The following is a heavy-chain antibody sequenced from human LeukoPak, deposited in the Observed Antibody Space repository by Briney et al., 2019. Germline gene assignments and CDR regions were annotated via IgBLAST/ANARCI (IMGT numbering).Heavy chain of an antibody. CDR3: ARPSHIGGELDY. D-gene: IGHD2-21*01. Sequence: ASVKVSCKASGYTLTSYGISWVRQAPGQGLEWMGWISAYNGNTNYAQKLQGRVTMTTDTSTSTAYMELRSLRSDDTAVYYCARPSHIGGELDYWGQGTLVTVSS. CDR2: ISAYNGNT. CDR1: GYTLTSYG. V-gene: IGHV1-18*01. J-gene: IGHJ4*02.